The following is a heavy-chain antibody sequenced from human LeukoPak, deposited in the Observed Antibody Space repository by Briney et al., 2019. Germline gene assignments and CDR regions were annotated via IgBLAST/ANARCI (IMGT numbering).Heavy chain of an antibody. CDR3: ARISSSNWYNERGAFDV. Sequence: SETLSLTCAVYGGSFSGYYWGWIRQPPGKGLEWIGNVYHGGSSYYNPSLKSRVTISVDTSKNQFSLKLSSVTAADTAVYYCARISSSNWYNERGAFDVWGQGTMVTVSS. V-gene: IGHV4-34*01. J-gene: IGHJ3*01. CDR2: VYHGGSS. D-gene: IGHD6-13*01. CDR1: GGSFSGYY.